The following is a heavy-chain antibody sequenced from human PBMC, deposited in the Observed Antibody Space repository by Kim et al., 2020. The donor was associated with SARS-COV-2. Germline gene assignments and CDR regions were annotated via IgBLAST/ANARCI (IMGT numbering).Heavy chain of an antibody. D-gene: IGHD6-13*01. J-gene: IGHJ4*02. V-gene: IGHV1-69*13. CDR2: IIPIFGTA. Sequence: SVKVSCKASGGTFSSYAISWVRQAPGQGLEWMGGIIPIFGTANYAQKFQGRVTITADESTSTAYMELSSLRSEDTAVYYCASCYDSSWYTFDYWGQGTLVTVSS. CDR3: ASCYDSSWYTFDY. CDR1: GGTFSSYA.